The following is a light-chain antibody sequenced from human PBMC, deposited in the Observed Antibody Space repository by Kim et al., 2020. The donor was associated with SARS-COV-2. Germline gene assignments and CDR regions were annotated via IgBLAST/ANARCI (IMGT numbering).Light chain of an antibody. CDR3: NSRGSNDNVL. Sequence: SSELTQDPALSVALGQTVRITCQGDSLRSYYVTWYQQKPGQAPIVVIYGKNNRPSGIPDRFSGSSSGDTASLTITGTQAGDEADYYCNSRGSNDNVLFGG. CDR1: SLRSYY. CDR2: GKN. J-gene: IGLJ2*01. V-gene: IGLV3-19*01.